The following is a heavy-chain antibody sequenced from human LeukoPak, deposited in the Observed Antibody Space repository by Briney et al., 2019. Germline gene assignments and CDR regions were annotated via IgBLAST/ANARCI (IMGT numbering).Heavy chain of an antibody. CDR3: MRRDTGWNYSDY. J-gene: IGHJ4*02. Sequence: SETLSLTCAVSGVSIYSHYWGWIRQPPGKGLERIGDIYYKGNTNYNPSLKSRVTISLDTSKNHLSLTLTSVVAADTAIYYCMRRDTGWNYSDYWGEGILVTVSS. CDR2: IYYKGNT. D-gene: IGHD6-19*01. V-gene: IGHV4-59*08. CDR1: GVSIYSHY.